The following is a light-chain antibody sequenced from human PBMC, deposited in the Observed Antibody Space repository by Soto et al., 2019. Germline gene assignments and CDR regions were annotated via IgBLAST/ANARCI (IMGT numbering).Light chain of an antibody. CDR3: QQSYTYPRT. J-gene: IGKJ1*01. Sequence: DIQMTQSPSSLSASVGDRVTLTCRASQSVSIHLNWYQQRPGKAPKVLIYDASNLQTGVPSRFSGRRSGTEFTLTISSLQPEDFASYYCQQSYTYPRTFGQGTRVEI. CDR1: QSVSIH. CDR2: DAS. V-gene: IGKV1-39*01.